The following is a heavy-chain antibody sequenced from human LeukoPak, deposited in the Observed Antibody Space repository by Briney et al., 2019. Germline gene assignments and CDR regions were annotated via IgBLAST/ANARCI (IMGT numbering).Heavy chain of an antibody. CDR3: TTDGRGIAALDYYYYYYMDV. J-gene: IGHJ6*03. CDR2: IKSKTDGGTT. D-gene: IGHD6-13*01. CDR1: GFTFSNAW. Sequence: GGSLRLSCAASGFTFSNAWMSWVRQAPGKGREWVGRIKSKTDGGTTDYAAPVKGRFTISRDDSKNTLYLQMNSLKTEDTAVYYCTTDGRGIAALDYYYYYYMDVWGKGTTVTVSS. V-gene: IGHV3-15*01.